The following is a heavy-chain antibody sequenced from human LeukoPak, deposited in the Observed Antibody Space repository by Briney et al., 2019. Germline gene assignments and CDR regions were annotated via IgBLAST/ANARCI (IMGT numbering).Heavy chain of an antibody. V-gene: IGHV3-7*01. CDR2: IKQDGSEK. J-gene: IGHJ4*02. CDR3: ARPGSYWGYYFDY. D-gene: IGHD1-26*01. Sequence: GGSLRLSCAASGFTFSSYSMSWVRQAPGKGLEWVANIKQDGSEKNYVDSVKGRFTISRDNAKNSLYLQMNSLRAEDTAVYYCARPGSYWGYYFDYWGQGTLVTVSS. CDR1: GFTFSSYS.